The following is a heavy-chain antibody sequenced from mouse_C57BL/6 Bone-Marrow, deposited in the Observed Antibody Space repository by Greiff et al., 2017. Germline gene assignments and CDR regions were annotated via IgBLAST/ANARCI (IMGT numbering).Heavy chain of an antibody. Sequence: VQLQQSGPGLVQPSQSLSITCTVSGFSLTSYGVHWVRQSPGKGLEWLGVIWSGGNTDYNAAFISRLSISKDNSKSQVFFKMNSLQADDTAIYYCANYDYAWFAYWGQGTLVTVSA. CDR2: IWSGGNT. V-gene: IGHV2-2*01. CDR3: ANYDYAWFAY. J-gene: IGHJ3*01. D-gene: IGHD2-4*01. CDR1: GFSLTSYG.